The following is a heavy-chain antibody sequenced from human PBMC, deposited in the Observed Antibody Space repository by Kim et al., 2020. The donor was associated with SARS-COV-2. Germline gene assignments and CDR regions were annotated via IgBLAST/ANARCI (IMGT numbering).Heavy chain of an antibody. J-gene: IGHJ4*02. CDR2: ISYDGSNK. CDR3: AREGYSSGWSGKLY. CDR1: GFTFSSYA. Sequence: GGSLRLSCAASGFTFSSYAMHWVRQAPGKGLEWVAVISYDGSNKYYADSVKGRFTISRDNSKNTLYLQTNSLRAEDTAVYYCAREGYSSGWSGKLYWGQG. D-gene: IGHD6-19*01. V-gene: IGHV3-30*04.